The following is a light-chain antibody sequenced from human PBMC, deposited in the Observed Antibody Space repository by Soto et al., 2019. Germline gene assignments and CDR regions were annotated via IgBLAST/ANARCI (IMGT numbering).Light chain of an antibody. CDR2: GVS. V-gene: IGKV3-20*01. J-gene: IGKJ1*01. CDR3: EQYGSSPRT. Sequence: PGERATLSCRASQSVSSNYFAWYQQKPGQAPRLLIYGVSSRPIGIPDRFSGSGSGTDFTLTISRLEPEDFAVYYCEQYGSSPRTFGQGTKVDIK. CDR1: QSVSSNY.